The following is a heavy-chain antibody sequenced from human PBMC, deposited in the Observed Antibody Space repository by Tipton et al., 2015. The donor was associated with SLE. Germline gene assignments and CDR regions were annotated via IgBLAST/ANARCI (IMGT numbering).Heavy chain of an antibody. CDR2: IYYSGST. D-gene: IGHD2-2*01. CDR3: ARGLSTHDFDI. CDR1: GGSISSYY. Sequence: TLSLTCTVSGGSISSYYWSWIRQPPGKGLEWIGYIYYSGSTNYNPSLKSRVTISVDTSKNHFSLKLSSVTAADTAVYYYARGLSTHDFDIWGQGTMVTVSS. J-gene: IGHJ3*02. V-gene: IGHV4-59*12.